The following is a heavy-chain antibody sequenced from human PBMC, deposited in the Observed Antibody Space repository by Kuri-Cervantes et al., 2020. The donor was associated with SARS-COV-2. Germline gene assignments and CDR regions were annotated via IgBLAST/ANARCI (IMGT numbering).Heavy chain of an antibody. CDR3: ARHIPHIVVVPAAINNWFDP. D-gene: IGHD2-2*01. CDR1: GGSIISYY. Sequence: SETLSLTCAVSGGSIISYYWSWIRQPPGKGLEWIAYIYYSGSTNYNPSLKSRVTISVDTSKNQFSLKLSSVTAAGTAVYYCARHIPHIVVVPAAINNWFDPCGQGALVTVSS. J-gene: IGHJ5*02. V-gene: IGHV4-59*08. CDR2: IYYSGST.